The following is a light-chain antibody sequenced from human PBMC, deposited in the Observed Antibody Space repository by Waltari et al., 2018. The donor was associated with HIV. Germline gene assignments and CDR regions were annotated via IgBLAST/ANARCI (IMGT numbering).Light chain of an antibody. V-gene: IGLV1-51*01. Sequence: QSVLTQPPSVSAAPGQKGTISCSGSSPNIGSNRVFWYQQLPGTAPKLLIYDNTKRPSGIPDRFAGSKAGTLATLGITGLQTGDEADYYCGTWDSSLSAVLFGGGTKLTVL. CDR1: SPNIGSNR. J-gene: IGLJ2*01. CDR2: DNT. CDR3: GTWDSSLSAVL.